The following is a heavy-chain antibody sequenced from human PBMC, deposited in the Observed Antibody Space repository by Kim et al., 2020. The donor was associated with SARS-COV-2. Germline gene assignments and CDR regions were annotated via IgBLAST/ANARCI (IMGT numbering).Heavy chain of an antibody. CDR1: GYTFTSYA. CDR3: ARDTARKYQLLWGGFDY. CDR2: INAGNGNT. Sequence: ASVKVSCKASGYTFTSYAMHWVRQAPGQRLEWMGWINAGNGNTKYSQKFQGRVTITRDTSASTAYMELSSLRSEDTAVYYCARDTARKYQLLWGGFDYWGQGTLVTVSS. J-gene: IGHJ4*02. V-gene: IGHV1-3*01. D-gene: IGHD2-2*01.